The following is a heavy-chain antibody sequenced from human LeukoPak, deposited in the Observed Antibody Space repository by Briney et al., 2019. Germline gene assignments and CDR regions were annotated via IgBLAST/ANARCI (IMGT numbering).Heavy chain of an antibody. J-gene: IGHJ4*02. D-gene: IGHD4-17*01. CDR2: IRYDGSIK. V-gene: IGHV3-30*02. CDR3: AKASYGDYAGYFDY. CDR1: GFTFNSYG. Sequence: PGGSLRLSCAASGFTFNSYGMHWVRQAPGKGLDWVAFIRYDGSIKHYADSVKGRFTISRDNSKNSLYLQMNSLRAEDTALYYCAKASYGDYAGYFDYWGQGTLVTVSS.